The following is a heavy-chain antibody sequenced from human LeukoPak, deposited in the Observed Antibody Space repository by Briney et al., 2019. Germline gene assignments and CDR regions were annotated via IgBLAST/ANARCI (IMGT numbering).Heavy chain of an antibody. V-gene: IGHV4-34*09. CDR1: GGSFSGYY. CDR2: IYDSGST. CDR3: ARGGGYSYNNLDY. D-gene: IGHD5-18*01. Sequence: SETLSLTCAVYGGSFSGYYWSWIRQPPGKGLEWIGYIYDSGSTYYNPSLKSRVTISVDTSKNQFSLKLSSVTAADTAVYYCARGGGYSYNNLDYWGQGILVTVSS. J-gene: IGHJ4*02.